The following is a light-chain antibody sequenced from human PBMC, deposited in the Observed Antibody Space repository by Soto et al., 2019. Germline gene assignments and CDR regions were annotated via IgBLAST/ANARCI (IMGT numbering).Light chain of an antibody. V-gene: IGKV3-15*01. CDR2: GAS. CDR1: QSVRSN. CDR3: QQYTTWPPWT. Sequence: EIVMTQAPATLSVSPGERATLSCRASQSVRSNLACYQQKPGQAPRLLIYGASTSAPGIAARFSGSASGTDFTLTISSLQSEAFAVYNCQQYTTWPPWTFCQGTKVDIK. J-gene: IGKJ1*01.